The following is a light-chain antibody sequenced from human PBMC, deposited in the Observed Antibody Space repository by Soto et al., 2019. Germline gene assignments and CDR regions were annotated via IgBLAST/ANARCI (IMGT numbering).Light chain of an antibody. CDR2: EVT. Sequence: VLTQPASVSGSPGQSITISCTGTSSDIVGYNSVSWYQQHPGRAPRLIIYEVTNRPSGVSNRFSASKSGNTASLTISGLQAEDEADYYCTSYTPIVTLGSVFGTGTKVTVL. V-gene: IGLV2-14*01. CDR3: TSYTPIVTLGSV. CDR1: SSDIVGYNS. J-gene: IGLJ1*01.